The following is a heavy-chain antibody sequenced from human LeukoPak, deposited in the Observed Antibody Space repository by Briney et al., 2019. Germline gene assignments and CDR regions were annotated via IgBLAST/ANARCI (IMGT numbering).Heavy chain of an antibody. CDR1: GGSISSSSYY. V-gene: IGHV4-39*07. Sequence: SETLSLTCTVSGGSISSSSYYWGWIRQPPGKGLEWIGSIYYSGSTYYNPSLKSRVTISVDTSKNQFSLKLSSVTAADTAVYYCARAAYSSTWYSRYFDLWGRGTLVTVSS. CDR3: ARAAYSSTWYSRYFDL. CDR2: IYYSGST. D-gene: IGHD6-13*01. J-gene: IGHJ2*01.